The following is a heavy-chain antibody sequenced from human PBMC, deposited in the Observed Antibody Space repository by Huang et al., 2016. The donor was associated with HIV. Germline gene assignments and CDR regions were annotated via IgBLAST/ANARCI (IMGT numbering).Heavy chain of an antibody. Sequence: VQLVESGGGVVQPGRSLRLAYGASGFSFRTYGLHWVRQAPGKGLDGVAVISYDGSKKYYAHSVKGRVTISRDTSENKVYLQRNSLRHEDTAVYYCAKDGADEEWDIDYWGQGTLVTVSS. J-gene: IGHJ4*02. CDR1: GFSFRTYG. CDR3: AKDGADEEWDIDY. D-gene: IGHD1-26*01. V-gene: IGHV3-30*18. CDR2: ISYDGSKK.